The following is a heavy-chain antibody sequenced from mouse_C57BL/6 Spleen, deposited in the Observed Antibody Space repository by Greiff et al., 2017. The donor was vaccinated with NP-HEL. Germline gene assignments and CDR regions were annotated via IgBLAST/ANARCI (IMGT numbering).Heavy chain of an antibody. CDR2: IDPANGNT. J-gene: IGHJ1*03. V-gene: IGHV14-3*01. CDR1: GFNIKNTY. D-gene: IGHD1-1*01. Sequence: EVQLQQSVAELVRPGASVKLSCTASGFNIKNTYMHWVKQRPEQGLEWIGRIDPANGNTKYAPKFQGKATITADTSSNTAYLQISSLTSEDTAIYYGAFFPSTTVEEDWYFDVWGTVTTVTVSS. CDR3: AFFPSTTVEEDWYFDV.